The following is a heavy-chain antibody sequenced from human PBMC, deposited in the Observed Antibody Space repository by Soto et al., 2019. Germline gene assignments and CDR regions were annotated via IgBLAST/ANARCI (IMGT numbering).Heavy chain of an antibody. CDR3: ARQPRKIIQHYYYYGMDV. V-gene: IGHV5-51*01. CDR1: GYSFTSYW. Sequence: PGESLKISCKGPGYSFTSYWIGWVRQMPGKGLEWMGIIYPGDSDTRYSPSFQGQVTISADKSISTAYLQWSSLKASDTAMYYCARQPRKIIQHYYYYGMDVWGQGTTVTVSS. D-gene: IGHD5-18*01. J-gene: IGHJ6*02. CDR2: IYPGDSDT.